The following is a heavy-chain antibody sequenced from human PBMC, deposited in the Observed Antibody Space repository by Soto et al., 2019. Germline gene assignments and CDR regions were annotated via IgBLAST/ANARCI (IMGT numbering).Heavy chain of an antibody. CDR2: IIPIFGTA. D-gene: IGHD4-4*01. V-gene: IGHV1-69*06. J-gene: IGHJ6*02. CDR1: GGTFSSYA. Sequence: WASVKVSCKASGGTFSSYAISWVRQAPGQGLEWMGGIIPIFGTANYAQKFQGRVTITADKSTSTAYMELSSLRSEDTAVYYCARKGAFYSNYNAYYYYYGMDVWGQGTTGTVSS. CDR3: ARKGAFYSNYNAYYYYYGMDV.